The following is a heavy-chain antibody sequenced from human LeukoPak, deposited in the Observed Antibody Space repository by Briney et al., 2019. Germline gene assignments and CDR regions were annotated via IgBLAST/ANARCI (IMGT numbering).Heavy chain of an antibody. CDR2: ICHSGTT. D-gene: IGHD2-15*01. V-gene: IGHV4-59*01. CDR3: AQKAPYSPGYSLH. J-gene: IGHJ1*01. Sequence: SETLTLTCTVSGGSITSYYWTWIRQPPGKGLEWIGYICHSGTTNYNPSLKSRVSISVDRSKNQFSLKLSSVTTADTAVYYCAQKAPYSPGYSLHWRQGTLVTVSS. CDR1: GGSITSYY.